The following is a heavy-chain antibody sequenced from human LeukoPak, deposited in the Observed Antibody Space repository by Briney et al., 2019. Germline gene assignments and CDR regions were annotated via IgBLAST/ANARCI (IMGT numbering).Heavy chain of an antibody. CDR1: GGSISSSSYY. D-gene: IGHD6-19*01. J-gene: IGHJ4*02. CDR3: AQSQWLVLY. CDR2: IYYSGST. V-gene: IGHV4-39*07. Sequence: SETLSLTCTVSGGSISSSSYYWGWIRQPPGKGLEWIGSIYYSGSTYYNPSLKSRVTISVDTSKNQFSLKLSSVTAADTAVYYCAQSQWLVLYWGQGTLVTVSS.